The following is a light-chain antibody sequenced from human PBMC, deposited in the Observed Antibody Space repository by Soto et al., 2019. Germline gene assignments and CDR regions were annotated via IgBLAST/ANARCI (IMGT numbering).Light chain of an antibody. Sequence: QSALTQPASLSGSPGQSITISCTGASSDGGKYNFVSWYQQHPGKAPKLMIYEGSKRPSGVSHRFSGSKSGNTASLTISGLQAEDEADYYCCSYAGSSTFVVFGGGTKHTVL. CDR3: CSYAGSSTFVV. V-gene: IGLV2-23*03. CDR2: EGS. J-gene: IGLJ2*01. CDR1: SSDGGKYNF.